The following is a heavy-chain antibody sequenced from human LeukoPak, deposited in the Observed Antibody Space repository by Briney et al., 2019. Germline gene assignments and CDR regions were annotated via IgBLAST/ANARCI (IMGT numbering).Heavy chain of an antibody. CDR2: ISSSGSTT. J-gene: IGHJ6*04. D-gene: IGHD3-10*02. V-gene: IGHV3-48*03. CDR3: AVLGITMIGGV. CDR1: GFTFSSYE. Sequence: GGSLRLSCAASGFTFSSYEMNWVRQAPGKGLEWVSYISSSGSTTYYADSVKGRFTISRDNAKNSLYLQMNSLRAEDTAVYYCAVLGITMIGGVWGKGTTVTISS.